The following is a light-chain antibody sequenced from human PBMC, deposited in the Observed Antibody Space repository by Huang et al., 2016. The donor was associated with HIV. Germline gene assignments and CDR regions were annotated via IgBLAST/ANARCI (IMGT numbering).Light chain of an antibody. CDR1: QGIFNS. V-gene: IGKV1-NL1*01. CDR2: ATS. J-gene: IGKJ1*01. Sequence: DIQMTQSPSSLSVSVGDRVTITCRASQGIFNSLAWYQHKPGKAPMPLLYATSRLESGVPSRFSGSGSGTDYTLTISSLQPEDFATYYCQQYYGTPTFGQGTKVEIK. CDR3: QQYYGTPT.